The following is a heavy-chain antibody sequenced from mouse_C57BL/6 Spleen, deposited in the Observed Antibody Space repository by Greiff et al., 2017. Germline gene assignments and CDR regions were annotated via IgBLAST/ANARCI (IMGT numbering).Heavy chain of an antibody. Sequence: QVQLQQSGAELVRPGTSVKVSCKASGYAFTNYLIEWVKQRPGQGLEWIGVINPGSGGTNYNEKFKGKATLTADKSSSTAYMQLSSLTSEDSAVYFCRGGGYYWFGCWGQGTLVTVSA. CDR3: RGGGYYWFGC. D-gene: IGHD2-3*01. CDR1: GYAFTNYL. CDR2: INPGSGGT. J-gene: IGHJ3*01. V-gene: IGHV1-54*01.